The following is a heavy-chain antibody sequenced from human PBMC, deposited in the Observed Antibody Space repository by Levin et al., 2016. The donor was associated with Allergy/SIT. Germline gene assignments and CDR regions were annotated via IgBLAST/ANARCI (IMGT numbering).Heavy chain of an antibody. CDR2: IWYDGSNK. D-gene: IGHD3-10*01. CDR1: GFTFSSYG. J-gene: IGHJ5*02. CDR3: ARNIWFGELPWFDP. Sequence: GGSLRLSCAASGFTFSSYGMHWVRQAPGKGLEWVAVIWYDGSNKYYADSVKGRFTISRDNSKNTLYLQMNSLRAEDTAVYYCARNIWFGELPWFDPWGQGTLVTVSS. V-gene: IGHV3-33*01.